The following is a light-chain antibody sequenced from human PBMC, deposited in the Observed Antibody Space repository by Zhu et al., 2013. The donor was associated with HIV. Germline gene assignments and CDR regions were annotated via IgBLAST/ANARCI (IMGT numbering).Light chain of an antibody. CDR3: LHYGADSQWT. J-gene: IGKJ1*01. CDR1: RDLKTN. CDR2: GAS. V-gene: IGKV3D-15*01. Sequence: TQSPATLSVSLGDRVTLSCRAGRDLKTNLAWYQQKPGQAPRLLIYGASTRATGIPDRFSGSGSATDFTLTITDLQPDDFVSYFCLHYGADSQWTFGQGTKVEI.